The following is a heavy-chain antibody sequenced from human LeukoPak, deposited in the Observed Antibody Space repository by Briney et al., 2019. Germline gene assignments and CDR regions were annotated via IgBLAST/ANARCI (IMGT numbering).Heavy chain of an antibody. CDR1: GFSVSSNY. CDR2: IYTGGTT. V-gene: IGHV3-66*02. J-gene: IGHJ4*02. D-gene: IGHD6-19*01. CDR3: ARDKLGSGYSSDFDY. Sequence: PGGSLRLSCAASGFSVSSNYMNWVRQAPGKGLEWVSAIYTGGTTYYADSVKGRFTISRDNSKNTQYLQMNSLRAEDTAVYYCARDKLGSGYSSDFDYWGQGTLVTVSS.